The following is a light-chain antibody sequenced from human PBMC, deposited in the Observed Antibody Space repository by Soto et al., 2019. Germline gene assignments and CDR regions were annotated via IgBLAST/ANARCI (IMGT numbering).Light chain of an antibody. J-gene: IGLJ1*01. CDR3: SSYTRSSTRV. V-gene: IGLV2-14*03. CDR2: DVS. CDR1: SSDVGGYNY. Sequence: QSALTQPASVSGSPGQSITISCTGTSSDVGGYNYVSWYQHHPGNAPKLLIYDVSIRPSGVSNRFSGSKSGNTASLTISGLQAEDEADYYCSSYTRSSTRVFGTETKVTVL.